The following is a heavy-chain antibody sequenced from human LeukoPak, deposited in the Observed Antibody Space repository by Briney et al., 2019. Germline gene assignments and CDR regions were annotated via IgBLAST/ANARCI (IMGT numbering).Heavy chain of an antibody. J-gene: IGHJ4*02. Sequence: PGGSLRLSCAASGFTFSSDSMSWGRQAPAKGLEWVSSIISSSSYIYYAASVKGRFTISIANAKNSLYLQTHSLRPEDTAVYYCAREGEQPVPGSNYFDYWGQGTLVTVSS. CDR3: AREGEQPVPGSNYFDY. V-gene: IGHV3-21*01. CDR1: GFTFSSDS. D-gene: IGHD6-6*01. CDR2: IISSSSYI.